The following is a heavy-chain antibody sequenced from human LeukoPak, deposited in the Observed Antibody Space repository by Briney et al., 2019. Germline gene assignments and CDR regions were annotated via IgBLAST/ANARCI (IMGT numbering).Heavy chain of an antibody. D-gene: IGHD3-22*01. Sequence: PSETLSLTCTVSGGSISSYYWSWIRQPPGKGLEWIGYIYYSGSTLYSPSLKRRVTISVDTSKNQFSLKLSSVTAADTAVYYCARVGDSSGYYPRGAFDIWGQGTMVTVSS. CDR3: ARVGDSSGYYPRGAFDI. CDR1: GGSISSYY. J-gene: IGHJ3*02. V-gene: IGHV4-59*08. CDR2: IYYSGST.